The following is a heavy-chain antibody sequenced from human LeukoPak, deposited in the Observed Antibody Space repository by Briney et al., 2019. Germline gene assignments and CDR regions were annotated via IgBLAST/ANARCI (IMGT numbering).Heavy chain of an antibody. V-gene: IGHV3-30*18. J-gene: IGHJ5*02. D-gene: IGHD4-11*01. CDR1: GXTFSSYG. Sequence: PGGSLRLSWAASGXTFSSYGMHWVRQAPGKGLEWVAVISYDGSNKYYADSVKGRFTISRDNSKNTLYLQMNSLRAEDTAVYYCAKNSYSNYSNWFDPWGQGTLVTVSS. CDR2: ISYDGSNK. CDR3: AKNSYSNYSNWFDP.